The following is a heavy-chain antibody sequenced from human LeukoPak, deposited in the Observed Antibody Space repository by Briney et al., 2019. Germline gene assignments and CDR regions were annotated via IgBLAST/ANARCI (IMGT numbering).Heavy chain of an antibody. V-gene: IGHV3-30*02. D-gene: IGHD3-16*02. CDR1: GFPFNTYN. J-gene: IGHJ4*02. CDR2: TRNDETEI. Sequence: PGGSLRLSCAAPGFPFNTYNLHWIRQAPGRGLEWVSFTRNDETEIHYADFAKGRFTISRDKSKDSLYLQMNSLRPDDTALYYCAKDGGRYRFDYWGQGTMVTVSS. CDR3: AKDGGRYRFDY.